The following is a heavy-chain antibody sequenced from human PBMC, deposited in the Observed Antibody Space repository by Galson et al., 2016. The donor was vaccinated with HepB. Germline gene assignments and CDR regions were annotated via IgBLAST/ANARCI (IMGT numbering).Heavy chain of an antibody. CDR2: ISWNGGSI. J-gene: IGHJ3*02. CDR3: ARDQQLVLAAFDI. V-gene: IGHV3-9*01. CDR1: GFTLNDHA. Sequence: SLRLSCAVSGFTLNDHAMHWVRQVPGKGLEWVSGISWNGGSIGYADSVKGRFTISRDNARNSLYLQMNSLRTEDTALYYCARDQQLVLAAFDIWGQGTMVTVSA. D-gene: IGHD3-10*01.